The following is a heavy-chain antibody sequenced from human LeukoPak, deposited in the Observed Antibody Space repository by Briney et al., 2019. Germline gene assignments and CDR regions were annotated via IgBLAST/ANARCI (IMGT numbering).Heavy chain of an antibody. Sequence: GGSLRLSCAASGFTFSSYWMSWVRQAPGKGLEWVANIKQDGSEKYYVESVKGRFTISRDNAKNSLYLQMNSLRVEDTAVYYCAKVAKYYYGSETYYFFEHWGQGTPVTASS. V-gene: IGHV3-7*01. CDR2: IKQDGSEK. J-gene: IGHJ4*02. CDR3: AKVAKYYYGSETYYFFEH. D-gene: IGHD3-10*01. CDR1: GFTFSSYW.